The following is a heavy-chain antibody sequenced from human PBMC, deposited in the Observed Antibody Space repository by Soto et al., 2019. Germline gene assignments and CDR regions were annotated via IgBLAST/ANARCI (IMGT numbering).Heavy chain of an antibody. V-gene: IGHV4-4*07. CDR1: GADINTYS. CDR2: IYTSASI. D-gene: IGHD6-19*01. J-gene: IGHJ6*02. CDR3: ARDREAGYNFYYGMDV. Sequence: SETLSLTCSVSGADINTYSWTWIRQPAGKGLEWIGRIYTSASINYNPSLRGRVTLSVDTSTNQVSLKLASVTAADTAVYYCARDREAGYNFYYGMDVWGQGTTVTAP.